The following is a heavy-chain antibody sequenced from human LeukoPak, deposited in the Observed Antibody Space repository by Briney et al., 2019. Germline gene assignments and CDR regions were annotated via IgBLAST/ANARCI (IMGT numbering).Heavy chain of an antibody. CDR2: ISSNGGST. D-gene: IGHD3-10*01. CDR1: GFTFSSFS. V-gene: IGHV3-64*01. CDR3: AREYYGGYVDY. Sequence: GGSLRLSCAASGFTFSSFSMHWVPQAPGGGLESVSAISSNGGSTYYANSVKGRFTISRDNSKNTLYLQMGSVRAEDMAVYYCAREYYGGYVDYWGQGTLVTVSS. J-gene: IGHJ4*02.